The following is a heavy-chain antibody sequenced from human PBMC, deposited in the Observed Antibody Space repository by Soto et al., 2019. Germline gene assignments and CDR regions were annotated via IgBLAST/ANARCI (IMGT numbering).Heavy chain of an antibody. J-gene: IGHJ5*02. V-gene: IGHV1-8*01. Sequence: QVQLVQSGAEVKKPGASVKVSCKASGYTFTSYDINWVRQATGQGLEWMGWMNPNSGNTGYAQKFQGRVNMTRNTYITTDYMKMSSLRSEDTAVYYCASPARRSSIAASFIWFDPWGQGTLVTVSS. D-gene: IGHD6-6*01. CDR1: GYTFTSYD. CDR3: ASPARRSSIAASFIWFDP. CDR2: MNPNSGNT.